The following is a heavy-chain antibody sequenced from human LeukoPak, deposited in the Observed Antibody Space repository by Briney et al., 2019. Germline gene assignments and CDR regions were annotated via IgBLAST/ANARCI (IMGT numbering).Heavy chain of an antibody. V-gene: IGHV5-51*01. CDR3: ARLFLDYNYGMDV. CDR1: GYSFTSYW. Sequence: GESLKISCNGSGYSFTSYWIGWVRQMPGKGLEWMGIIYPGDSDTRYSPSFQGRVTISADKSISTAYLQWSSLKASDTAMYYCARLFLDYNYGMDVWGQGTTVTVSS. J-gene: IGHJ6*02. D-gene: IGHD3-3*01. CDR2: IYPGDSDT.